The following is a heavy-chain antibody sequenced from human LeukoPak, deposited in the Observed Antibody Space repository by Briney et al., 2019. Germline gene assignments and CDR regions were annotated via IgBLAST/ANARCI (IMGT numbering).Heavy chain of an antibody. V-gene: IGHV3-33*01. Sequence: GGSLRPSCAASGFTFSSSGIHWVRQAPGKGLEWVAVIGYDGSNKYYADSVQGRFTISRGNSKNTLFLQMNSLRAEDTAVYYCARGVGSTTYYAMDVWGQGTTVTVSS. J-gene: IGHJ6*02. CDR1: GFTFSSSG. CDR3: ARGVGSTTYYAMDV. D-gene: IGHD2-2*01. CDR2: IGYDGSNK.